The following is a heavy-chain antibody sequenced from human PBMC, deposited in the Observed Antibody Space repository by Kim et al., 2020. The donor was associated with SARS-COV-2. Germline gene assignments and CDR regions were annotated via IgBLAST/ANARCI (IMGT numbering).Heavy chain of an antibody. J-gene: IGHJ6*02. CDR3: ARRLHITKVRGVIPYYYNGLDV. Sequence: GGSLRLSCAASGFTFNTYWMTWVRQAPGKGLEWVASIKKDGSEKDYVVSVKGRFTISRDNAKNLLYLQMNSLRAEDTAVYYCARRLHITKVRGVIPYYYNGLDVWGQGTTVAVSS. D-gene: IGHD3-10*01. CDR1: GFTFNTYW. CDR2: IKKDGSEK. V-gene: IGHV3-7*03.